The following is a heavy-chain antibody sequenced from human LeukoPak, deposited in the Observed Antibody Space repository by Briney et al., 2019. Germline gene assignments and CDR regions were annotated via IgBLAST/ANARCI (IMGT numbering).Heavy chain of an antibody. V-gene: IGHV3-15*01. CDR3: AKMSWPRLEY. CDR1: GFTFSNAW. CDR2: IKSKTDGGTT. J-gene: IGHJ4*02. Sequence: GGSLRLSCAASGFTFSNAWMSWVRLAPGKGLEWVGRIKSKTDGGTTDYAAPVKGRFTISRDDSKNTLYLQMNSLRAEDTAIYYCAKMSWPRLEYWGQGTLVTVSS.